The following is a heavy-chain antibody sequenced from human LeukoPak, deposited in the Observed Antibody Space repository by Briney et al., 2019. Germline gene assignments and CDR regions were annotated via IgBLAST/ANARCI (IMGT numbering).Heavy chain of an antibody. V-gene: IGHV4-39*01. CDR1: GDSISGTAY. CDR3: ARHGYNSSWYLKGKFDF. CDR2: GFYNGRA. J-gene: IGHJ4*02. Sequence: SETLSLTCTVSGDSISGTAYWGWIRQPPGKGLEWIGSGFYNGRAYYNPSLKSRVSISVDTSNNLYSLRLTSVTAADTAVYYCARHGYNSSWYLKGKFDFRGQGTLVTVSS. D-gene: IGHD6-13*01.